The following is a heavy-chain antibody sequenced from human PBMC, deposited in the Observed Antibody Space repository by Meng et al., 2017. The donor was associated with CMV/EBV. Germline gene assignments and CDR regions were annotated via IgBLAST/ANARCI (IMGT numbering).Heavy chain of an antibody. V-gene: IGHV4-34*01. CDR3: ARGGNWFDP. J-gene: IGHJ5*02. CDR2: INHSGST. CDR1: GGSFSGYY. Sequence: VHHQQWGAGRLKPSETLSLTCAVYGGSFSGYYWSWIRQPPGKGLEWIGEINHSGSTNYNPSLKSRVTISVDTSKNQFSLKLSSVTAADTAVYYCARGGNWFDPWGQGTLVTVSS.